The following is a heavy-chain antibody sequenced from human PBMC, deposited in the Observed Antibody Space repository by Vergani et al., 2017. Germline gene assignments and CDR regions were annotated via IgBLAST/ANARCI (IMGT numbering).Heavy chain of an antibody. CDR3: ASPYGSDVYYYYGMDV. Sequence: EVQLVESGGGLVQPGGSLRLSCAASGFTVSSNYMSWVRQAPGKGLEWVSVIYRGGSTYYADSVKGRFTISRDNSKNTLYLKMNSLRAEDTAVYYCASPYGSDVYYYYGMDVWGQGTTVTVSS. V-gene: IGHV3-66*01. CDR2: IYRGGST. CDR1: GFTVSSNY. D-gene: IGHD3-10*01. J-gene: IGHJ6*02.